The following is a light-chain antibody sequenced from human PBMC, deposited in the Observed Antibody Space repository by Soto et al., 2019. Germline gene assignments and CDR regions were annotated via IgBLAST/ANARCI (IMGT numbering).Light chain of an antibody. V-gene: IGLV4-69*01. CDR2: LNSDGSH. J-gene: IGLJ2*01. CDR3: QTWGTGIQV. CDR1: SGHSSYA. Sequence: QLVLTQSPSASASLGASVKLTCTLSSGHSSYAIAWHQQQPEKGPRYLMKLNSDGSHNKGDGIPYRFSGSGSGAERYLTSPSLQSEDEADYYCQTWGTGIQVFGGGTKLTVL.